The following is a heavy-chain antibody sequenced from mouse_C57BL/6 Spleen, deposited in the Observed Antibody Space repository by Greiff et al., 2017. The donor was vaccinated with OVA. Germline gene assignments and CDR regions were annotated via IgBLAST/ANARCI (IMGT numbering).Heavy chain of an antibody. J-gene: IGHJ1*03. D-gene: IGHD1-1*01. V-gene: IGHV1-63*01. CDR2: IYPGGGYT. CDR1: GYTFTNYW. CDR3: ARGGYYGSRPWYFDV. Sequence: VQLQQSGAELVRPGTSVKMSCKASGYTFTNYWIGWAKQRPGHGLEWIGDIYPGGGYTNYNEKVKGKATLTADKSSSTAYMQFSSLTSEDSAIYYCARGGYYGSRPWYFDVWGTGTTVTVSS.